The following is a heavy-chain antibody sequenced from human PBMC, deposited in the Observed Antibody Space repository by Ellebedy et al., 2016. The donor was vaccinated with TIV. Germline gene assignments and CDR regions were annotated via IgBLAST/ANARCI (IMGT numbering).Heavy chain of an antibody. CDR2: ISGSGGST. CDR1: GFTFSSYA. V-gene: IGHV3-23*01. CDR3: ANTFDYGDSLAFDY. D-gene: IGHD4-17*01. Sequence: GESLKISXAASGFTFSSYAMSWVRQAPGKGLEWVSAISGSGGSTYYADSVKGRFTISRDNSKNTLYLQMNSLRAEDTAVYYCANTFDYGDSLAFDYWGQGTLVTVSS. J-gene: IGHJ4*02.